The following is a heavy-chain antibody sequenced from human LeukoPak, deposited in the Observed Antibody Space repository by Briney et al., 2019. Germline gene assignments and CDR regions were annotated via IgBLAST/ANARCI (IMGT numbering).Heavy chain of an antibody. V-gene: IGHV4-34*01. CDR1: GGSISSYY. D-gene: IGHD6-13*01. CDR3: ARFRGIAAAGTEFDH. J-gene: IGHJ4*02. CDR2: INHLGST. Sequence: PSETLSLTCAVYGGSISSYYWSWIRQPPGKGLEWIGEINHLGSTKYNPSLKSQVTMSVDTSRNQFSLNLNSVTAADTAVYYCARFRGIAAAGTEFDHWGQGTLVTVSS.